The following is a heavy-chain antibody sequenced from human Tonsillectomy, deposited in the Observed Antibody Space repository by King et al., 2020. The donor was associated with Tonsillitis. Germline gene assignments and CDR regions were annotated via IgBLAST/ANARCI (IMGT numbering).Heavy chain of an antibody. CDR3: ARETVDWFFDL. J-gene: IGHJ2*01. CDR2: VSFDGSNK. Sequence: VQLVESGGGVVQPGRSLRLSCPASGFIFSSNAMHWVRQAPGKGLEWVAVVSFDGSNKYYADPVKGRFTISRDNSKNTLYLQMNSLRPEDTAVYFCARETVDWFFDLWGRGSLVTVSS. D-gene: IGHD4-11*01. V-gene: IGHV3-30*04. CDR1: GFIFSSNA.